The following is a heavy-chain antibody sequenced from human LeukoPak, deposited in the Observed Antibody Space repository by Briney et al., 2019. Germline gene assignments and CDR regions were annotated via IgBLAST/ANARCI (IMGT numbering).Heavy chain of an antibody. CDR2: IRSKAYGGTT. V-gene: IGHV3-49*04. CDR1: GFTFGDYA. CDR3: TRGRGIYSSGWYSYAFDI. Sequence: SGGSLRLSCTASGFTFGDYAMSWVRQAPGKGLEWVGFIRSKAYGGTTEYAASVKGRFTISRDDSKSIAYLQMNSLKTEDTAVYYCTRGRGIYSSGWYSYAFDIWGQGTMVTVSS. D-gene: IGHD6-19*01. J-gene: IGHJ3*02.